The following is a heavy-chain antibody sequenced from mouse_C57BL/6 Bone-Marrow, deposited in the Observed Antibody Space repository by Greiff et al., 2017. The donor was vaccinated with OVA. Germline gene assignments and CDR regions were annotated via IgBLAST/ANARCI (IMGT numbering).Heavy chain of an antibody. CDR1: GYSITSDYA. CDR3: SRASYYYDDSLEY. V-gene: IGHV3-2*02. D-gene: IGHD1-1*01. Sequence: EVQLQESGPGLVKPSQSLSLTCTVTGYSITSDYAWNWIRQFPGNKLEWMGYIRYSGSTSYSPSLKSRISITRDTSTNHSFLRLNSVTTEDTATYDCSRASYYYDDSLEYWGQGTTLTVSS. J-gene: IGHJ2*01. CDR2: IRYSGST.